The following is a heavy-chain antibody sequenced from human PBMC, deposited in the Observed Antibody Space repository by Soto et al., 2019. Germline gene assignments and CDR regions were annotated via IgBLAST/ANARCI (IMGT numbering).Heavy chain of an antibody. V-gene: IGHV3-15*01. CDR2: IKSKVDGGTT. CDR1: GFTFSNAW. D-gene: IGHD3-16*02. CDR3: TTARIMVTFGGVIGHYFDY. J-gene: IGHJ4*02. Sequence: GGSLRLSCAASGFTFSNAWLSWVRQAPGKGLEWIGRIKSKVDGGTTDYAAPVKGKFTISRDDSKNTLYLQMNSLTTEDTAVFYCTTARIMVTFGGVIGHYFDYWGQGALVTVSS.